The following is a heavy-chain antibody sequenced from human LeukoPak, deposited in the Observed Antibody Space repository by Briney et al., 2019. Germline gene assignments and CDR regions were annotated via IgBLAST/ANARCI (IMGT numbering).Heavy chain of an antibody. J-gene: IGHJ1*01. CDR1: GFTFSSYS. CDR3: ARDPPLIAAAGSRYFQH. D-gene: IGHD6-13*01. Sequence: GGSLRLSCAASGFTFSSYSMNWVRQAPGKGLKWVSSISSSSSHIYYADSVKGRFTISRDNAKNSLYLQMNSLRAEDTAVYYCARDPPLIAAAGSRYFQHWGQGTLVTVSS. V-gene: IGHV3-21*01. CDR2: ISSSSSHI.